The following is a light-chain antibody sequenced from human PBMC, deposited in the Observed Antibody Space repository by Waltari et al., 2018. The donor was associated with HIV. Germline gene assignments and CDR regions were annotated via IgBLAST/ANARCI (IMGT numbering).Light chain of an antibody. CDR1: QNIKNF. CDR2: TAT. J-gene: IGKJ3*01. Sequence: DIQMTQSPSSLSASVGDRVTITCRASQNIKNFLNWYQQKPGKAPNILIYTATTLQSRVPSRFNGSGSGTDFTLTITGLQREDFAVYFCQQSYSSPTFGPGTTLDIK. CDR3: QQSYSSPT. V-gene: IGKV1-39*01.